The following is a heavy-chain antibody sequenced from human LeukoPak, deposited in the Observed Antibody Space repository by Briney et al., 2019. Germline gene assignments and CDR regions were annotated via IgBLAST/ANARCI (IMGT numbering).Heavy chain of an antibody. J-gene: IGHJ5*02. Sequence: GASVKVSCKASGGTFSSYAISWVRQAPGQGLEWMGGIIPIFGTANYAQKFQGGVTITTDESTSTAYMELSSLRSEDTAVYYCASHYYGSGIGWFDPWGQGTLVTVSS. V-gene: IGHV1-69*05. CDR1: GGTFSSYA. CDR3: ASHYYGSGIGWFDP. D-gene: IGHD3-10*01. CDR2: IIPIFGTA.